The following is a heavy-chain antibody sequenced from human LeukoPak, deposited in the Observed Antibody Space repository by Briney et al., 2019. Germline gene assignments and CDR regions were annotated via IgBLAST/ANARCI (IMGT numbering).Heavy chain of an antibody. CDR3: AGHYDSSGSTPFDY. Sequence: AGGSLRLSCAASGFTFDDYAMHWVRQAPGKGLEWVSGISWNSGSIGYADSVKGRFTISRDNAKNSLYLQMNSLRAEDTAVYYCAGHYDSSGSTPFDYWGQGTLVTVSS. CDR2: ISWNSGSI. V-gene: IGHV3-9*01. D-gene: IGHD3-22*01. CDR1: GFTFDDYA. J-gene: IGHJ4*02.